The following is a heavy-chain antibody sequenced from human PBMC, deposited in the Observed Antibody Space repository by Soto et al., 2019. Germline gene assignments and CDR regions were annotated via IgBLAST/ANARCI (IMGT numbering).Heavy chain of an antibody. V-gene: IGHV3-30*18. CDR3: AKDRYSGTYPTDFDY. D-gene: IGHD1-26*01. CDR1: GFSFGSYG. Sequence: EGSLRLSCAGSGFSFGSYGIHWVRQAPGKGLEWVXLISYDGGNEKYTESVKDRFTISRDDSHNVAYLQMSSLRTEDTAMYYCAKDRYSGTYPTDFDYWGQGSLVTVSS. J-gene: IGHJ4*02. CDR2: ISYDGGNE.